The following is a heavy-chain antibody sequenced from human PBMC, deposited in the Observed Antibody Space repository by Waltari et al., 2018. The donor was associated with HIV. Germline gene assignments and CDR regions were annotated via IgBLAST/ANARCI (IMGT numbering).Heavy chain of an antibody. CDR3: SRDTFGEYDY. V-gene: IGHV3-74*01. CDR2: INIDGSRI. Sequence: EMQLVQSGGGLMKRGGPLRLSCAASAFSVSIYWMHWVRQTPGQGLVWVSRINIDGSRIDYADSVRGRFTISRDSAKNTLSLQMNSLTEEDTAVYYCSRDTFGEYDYWGQGTLVTVSS. J-gene: IGHJ4*02. CDR1: AFSVSIYW. D-gene: IGHD3-10*01.